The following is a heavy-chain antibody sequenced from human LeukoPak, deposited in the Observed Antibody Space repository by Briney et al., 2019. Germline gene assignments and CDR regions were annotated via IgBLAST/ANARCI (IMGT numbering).Heavy chain of an antibody. V-gene: IGHV4-39*07. J-gene: IGHJ4*02. D-gene: IGHD3-22*01. CDR1: GGSISSSSYY. CDR3: AREANYYDSSGQTGLGY. CDR2: IYYSGST. Sequence: SETLSLTCTVSGGSISSSSYYWGWIRQPPGKGLEWIGSIYYSGSTYYNPSLKSRVTISVDTSKNQFSLKLSSVTAADTAVYYCAREANYYDSSGQTGLGYWGQGTLVTVSS.